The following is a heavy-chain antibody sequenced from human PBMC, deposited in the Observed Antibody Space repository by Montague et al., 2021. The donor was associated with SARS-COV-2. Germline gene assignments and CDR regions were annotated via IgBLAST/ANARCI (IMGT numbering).Heavy chain of an antibody. CDR1: GGSFSDYS. V-gene: IGHV4-34*01. J-gene: IGHJ4*02. Sequence: SETLSLTCAVYGGSFSDYSCTWIRQPPGKGQEWNREINHSVITKYNPTRKSRVTISVDVSKNQFSLKLTSVTAADTAVYYCARGRVEITMMVVVCTGGIYYFDSWGQGTLVTVSS. D-gene: IGHD3-22*01. CDR3: ARGRVEITMMVVVCTGGIYYFDS. CDR2: INHSVIT.